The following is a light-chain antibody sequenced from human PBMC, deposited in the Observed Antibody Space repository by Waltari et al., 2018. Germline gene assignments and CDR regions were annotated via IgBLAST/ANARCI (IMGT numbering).Light chain of an antibody. CDR3: AAWDDSLNGQV. CDR2: SND. CDR1: SSNLGKNS. V-gene: IGLV1-44*01. J-gene: IGLJ2*01. Sequence: QSVLPQPPSAPGTPRQPVSISCSGSSSNLGKNSVNWYQHRPGTAPKLLIFSNDQRPPGVPDRFSGSKPGTSASRAISGLQSEDEADYYCAAWDDSLNGQVFGGGTKLTVL.